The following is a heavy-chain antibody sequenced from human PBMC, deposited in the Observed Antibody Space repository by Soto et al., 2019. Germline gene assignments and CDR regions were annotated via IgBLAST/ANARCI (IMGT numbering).Heavy chain of an antibody. D-gene: IGHD3-16*01. CDR3: AFGNLSYYFDF. CDR2: ISYDGSDK. V-gene: IGHV3-33*08. J-gene: IGHJ4*02. CDR1: GLTVSRKY. Sequence: PGASLRLSFAASGLTVSRKYMHWVRQAPGKWLEWVSIISYDGSDKYYADSVKGRFTISRDNSKNTLYLPTTRLTAEDTAVYHCAFGNLSYYFDFWGQGTPVTVSS.